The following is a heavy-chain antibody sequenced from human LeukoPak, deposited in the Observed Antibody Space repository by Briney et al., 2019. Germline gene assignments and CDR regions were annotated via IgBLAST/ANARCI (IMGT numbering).Heavy chain of an antibody. CDR1: GFTFSSYP. J-gene: IGHJ4*02. Sequence: GGSLRLSCTASGFTFSSYPMHWVRQAPGQGLEYVSAILGNGDSSFYANSVKGRFTISRDNSKNTLYLQRGSLRADDMAVYYCARDATSGWSFDYWGQGTQVTVSS. V-gene: IGHV3-64*01. CDR2: ILGNGDSS. CDR3: ARDATSGWSFDY. D-gene: IGHD6-19*01.